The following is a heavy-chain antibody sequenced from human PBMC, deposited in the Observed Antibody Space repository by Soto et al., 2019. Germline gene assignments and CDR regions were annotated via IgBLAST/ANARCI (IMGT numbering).Heavy chain of an antibody. CDR2: INAGNGNT. V-gene: IGHV1-3*01. Sequence: ASVKVSCKASGYTFTSYAMHWVRQAPGQRLERMGWINAGNGNTKYSQKNQGRDTITRDTSASTDNKEQSSMRSEDTAMYYCARSIVVVTALDYWGQGTLVTVSS. CDR3: ARSIVVVTALDY. J-gene: IGHJ4*02. D-gene: IGHD2-21*02. CDR1: GYTFTSYA.